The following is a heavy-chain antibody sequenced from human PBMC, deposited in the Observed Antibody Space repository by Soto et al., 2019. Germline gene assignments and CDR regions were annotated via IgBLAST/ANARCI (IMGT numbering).Heavy chain of an antibody. CDR2: ILPILGIA. V-gene: IGHV1-69*08. D-gene: IGHD4-17*01. J-gene: IGHJ3*01. Sequence: QVQLVQSGAEVKKPGSSVKVSCKASGGTFSSYTISWVRQAPGQGLEWMGRILPILGIANYAQKFQGRVTITADKSTSTAYMELSSLRSEDTAVYYCARDPYDNAYGDHHSWGQGTMVTVSS. CDR1: GGTFSSYT. CDR3: ARDPYDNAYGDHHS.